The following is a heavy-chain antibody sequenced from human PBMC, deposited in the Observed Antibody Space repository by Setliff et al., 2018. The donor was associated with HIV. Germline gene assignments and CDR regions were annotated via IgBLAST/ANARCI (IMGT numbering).Heavy chain of an antibody. D-gene: IGHD1-26*01. J-gene: IGHJ4*02. V-gene: IGHV3-7*01. CDR2: IKEDGSET. CDR3: ARDATRGGDFDF. CDR1: GFTFSSFW. Sequence: GGSLRLSCAASGFTFSSFWMTWVRQAPGKGLEWVANIKEDGSETFYVDSVKGRFTMSRDNAKNLVYLEMNSLKVEDTAVYYCARDATRGGDFDFWGRGTLVTVSS.